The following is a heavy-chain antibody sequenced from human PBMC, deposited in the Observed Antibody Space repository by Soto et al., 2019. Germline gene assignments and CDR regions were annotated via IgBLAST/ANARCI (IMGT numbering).Heavy chain of an antibody. Sequence: VQLVQSGGEVKKPGASVKVSCKASGYTFRSYGITWVRQAPGQGLEWMGWISAYDGDTNYAQKIQGRVTMTTDSPTSTAYLELRSLTAGDTDVYYCARDQGGTTVPADYYGMDVWGQGTKVTVSS. D-gene: IGHD3-16*01. CDR1: GYTFRSYG. CDR3: ARDQGGTTVPADYYGMDV. CDR2: ISAYDGDT. V-gene: IGHV1-18*01. J-gene: IGHJ6*02.